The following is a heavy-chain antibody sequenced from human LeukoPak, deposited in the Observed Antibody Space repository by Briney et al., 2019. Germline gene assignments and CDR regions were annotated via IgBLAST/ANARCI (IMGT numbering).Heavy chain of an antibody. CDR3: ARGRSTTVTMWYYLDY. V-gene: IGHV4-34*01. J-gene: IGHJ4*02. CDR1: GGSFSGYY. Sequence: PSETLSLTCAVYGGSFSGYYWCWIRNPPGKGLEWVGEINHSGSTNYNPSLKSRVTISVDTSKNQFSLKLSSVTAADTAVYYCARGRSTTVTMWYYLDYWGQGTLVTVSS. CDR2: INHSGST. D-gene: IGHD4-17*01.